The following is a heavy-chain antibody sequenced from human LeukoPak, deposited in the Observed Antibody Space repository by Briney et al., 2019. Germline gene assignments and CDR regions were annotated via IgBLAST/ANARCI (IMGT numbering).Heavy chain of an antibody. Sequence: ASVKVSCKASGYTFTSYHLHWVRQAPGQGLEWMGIINPSGGSTTYAQKFQGRVTMTRDMSTSTVYMELSSLRSEDTAVYYCASYLSGWPMKYWGQGTLVTVSS. CDR3: ASYLSGWPMKY. J-gene: IGHJ4*02. D-gene: IGHD6-19*01. CDR1: GYTFTSYH. CDR2: INPSGGST. V-gene: IGHV1-46*01.